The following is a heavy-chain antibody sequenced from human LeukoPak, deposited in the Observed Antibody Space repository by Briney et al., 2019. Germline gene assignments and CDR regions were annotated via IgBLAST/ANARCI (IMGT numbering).Heavy chain of an antibody. CDR2: INPNSGGT. CDR1: GYTFTGYY. V-gene: IGHV1-2*02. D-gene: IGHD2-2*01. Sequence: ASVKVSCKASGYTFTGYYMHWVRHAPGQGLEWMGCINPNSGGTNYAQKFQGRVTMTRDTSISTAYMELSRLRSDDTAVYYCARDSVVPAATPRGWFDPWGQGTLVTVSS. CDR3: ARDSVVPAATPRGWFDP. J-gene: IGHJ5*02.